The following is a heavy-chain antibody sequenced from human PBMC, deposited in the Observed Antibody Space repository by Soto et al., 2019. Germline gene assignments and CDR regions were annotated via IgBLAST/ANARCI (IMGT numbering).Heavy chain of an antibody. CDR2: VDPEDGET. V-gene: IGHV1-69-2*01. J-gene: IGHJ4*02. Sequence: EVQLLQSGAEVKKPGATVKISCRVSGYTFTDFYMHWVQQAPGKGLQWMGLVDPEDGETRYAEQFQGRVTIQADTSTDTVYMELSGLTSDDTALYYCATDPQVGFCGVNSCSTGDFWGQGTLVTVSS. D-gene: IGHD2-21*01. CDR1: GYTFTDFY. CDR3: ATDPQVGFCGVNSCSTGDF.